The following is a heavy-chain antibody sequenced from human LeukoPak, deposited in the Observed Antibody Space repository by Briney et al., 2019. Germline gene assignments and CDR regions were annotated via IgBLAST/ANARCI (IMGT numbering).Heavy chain of an antibody. CDR3: ARDRSSTSFGPNWFDP. CDR2: INPNSGGT. CDR1: GYTFTSYG. Sequence: ASVKVSCKASGYTFTSYGISWVRQAPGQGLEWMGWINPNSGGTNYAQKFQGRVTMTRDTSISTAYMELSRLRSDDTAVYYCARDRSSTSFGPNWFDPWGQGTLVTVSS. D-gene: IGHD2-2*01. V-gene: IGHV1-2*02. J-gene: IGHJ5*02.